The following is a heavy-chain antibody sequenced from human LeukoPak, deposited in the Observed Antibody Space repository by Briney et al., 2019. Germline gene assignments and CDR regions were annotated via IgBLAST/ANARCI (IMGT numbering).Heavy chain of an antibody. CDR3: ARAGSGYCTNGVCNTHDAFDI. CDR2: ISYDGSNK. J-gene: IGHJ3*02. V-gene: IGHV3-30*04. D-gene: IGHD2-8*01. CDR1: GFTFSSYA. Sequence: GGSLRLSCAASGFTFSSYAMHWVRQAPGKGLEWVVVISYDGSNKYYADSVKGRFTIARDISKNTLYLQMTSLRAEDTAVYYCARAGSGYCTNGVCNTHDAFDIWGQGTMVTVSS.